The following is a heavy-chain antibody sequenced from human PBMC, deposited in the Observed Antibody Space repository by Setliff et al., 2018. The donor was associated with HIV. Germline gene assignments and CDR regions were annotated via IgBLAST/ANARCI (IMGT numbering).Heavy chain of an antibody. J-gene: IGHJ4*02. CDR3: AREADGIDF. CDR2: VHYTGNT. CDR1: GGSITSSTYY. D-gene: IGHD2-15*01. Sequence: SETLSLTCTVSGGSITSSTYYWGWIRQPPGKGLEWIGTVHYTGNTYHNPSLKSRVTISVEVPKNQISLKLTAVTAADSAVYYCAREADGIDFWGQGTLVTVSS. V-gene: IGHV4-39*02.